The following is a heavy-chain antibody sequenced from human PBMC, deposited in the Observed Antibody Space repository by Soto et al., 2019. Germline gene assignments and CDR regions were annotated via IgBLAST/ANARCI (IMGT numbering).Heavy chain of an antibody. CDR3: ARAPGLRRNWFDP. CDR1: SGSISSSNW. Sequence: SETLSLTCAVSSGSISSSNWWSWVRQPPGKGLEWIGEIYHSGSTNYNPSLKSRVTISVDKSKNQFSLKLSSVTAADTAVYYCARAPGLRRNWFDPWGQGTLVTVSS. CDR2: IYHSGST. D-gene: IGHD4-17*01. V-gene: IGHV4-4*02. J-gene: IGHJ5*02.